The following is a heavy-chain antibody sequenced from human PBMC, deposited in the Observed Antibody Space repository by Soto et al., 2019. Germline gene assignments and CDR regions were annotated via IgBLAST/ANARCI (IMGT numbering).Heavy chain of an antibody. D-gene: IGHD3-22*01. Sequence: QVQLQESGPGLVKPSQTLSLTCTVSGGSISSGDYYWSWIRQPPGKGLEWIGYIYHSGSTYYNPSLKSRVTISVDTSKNQFSLKLTSVTAADTAVYYCARHTYYYDSSRYPGQLLDYWGQGTLVTVSS. J-gene: IGHJ4*02. CDR2: IYHSGST. V-gene: IGHV4-30-4*01. CDR3: ARHTYYYDSSRYPGQLLDY. CDR1: GGSISSGDYY.